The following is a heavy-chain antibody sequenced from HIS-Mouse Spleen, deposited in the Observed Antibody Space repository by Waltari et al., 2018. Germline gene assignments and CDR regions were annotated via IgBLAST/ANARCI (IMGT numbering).Heavy chain of an antibody. V-gene: IGHV4-34*01. CDR2: INHSGSP. CDR1: GGSFSGYY. CDR3: ARGGVVVTHYGMDV. J-gene: IGHJ6*02. D-gene: IGHD2-21*02. Sequence: QVQLQQWGAGLLKPSETLSLTCAVYGGSFSGYYWSWIRQPPGKGLEWIGEINHSGSPNYNPSLKSRVTISVDTSKNQFSLKLSSVTAADTAVYYCARGGVVVTHYGMDVWGQGTTVTVSS.